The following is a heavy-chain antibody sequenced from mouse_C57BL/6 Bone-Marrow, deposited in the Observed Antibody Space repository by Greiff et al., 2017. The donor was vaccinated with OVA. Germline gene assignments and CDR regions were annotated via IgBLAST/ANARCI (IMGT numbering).Heavy chain of an antibody. CDR3: ARRGIYGRRKRDWFAY. Sequence: VQLKESGPELVKPGASVKIPCKASGYTFTDYNMDWVKQSHGKSLEWIGDINPNNGGTIYNQKVKGKATLTVDKSSSTAYMELRSLTSEDTAVYYCARRGIYGRRKRDWFAYWGQGTLVTVSA. CDR2: INPNNGGT. CDR1: GYTFTDYN. V-gene: IGHV1-18*01. D-gene: IGHD1-1*02. J-gene: IGHJ3*01.